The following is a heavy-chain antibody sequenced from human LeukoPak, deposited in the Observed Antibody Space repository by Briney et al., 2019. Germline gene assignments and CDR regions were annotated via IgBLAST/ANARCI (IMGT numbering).Heavy chain of an antibody. D-gene: IGHD2-21*02. CDR3: AKDRMWAYCGGDCYSFDY. CDR2: IRGDGGDT. Sequence: GGSLRLSCAASRFSFSNSWMHWVRQTPGKGLEWVSSIRGDGGDTTYADSVKGRFTISRDNAKNTLYLQMNGLRAEDTAIYYCAKDRMWAYCGGDCYSFDYWGQGTLVTVSS. CDR1: RFSFSNSW. J-gene: IGHJ4*02. V-gene: IGHV3-74*01.